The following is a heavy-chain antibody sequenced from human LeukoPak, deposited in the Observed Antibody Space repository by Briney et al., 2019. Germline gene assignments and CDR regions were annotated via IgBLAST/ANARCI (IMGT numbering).Heavy chain of an antibody. CDR1: GYTFTGYY. V-gene: IGHV1-2*02. CDR2: INPNSGGT. J-gene: IGHJ5*02. Sequence: ASVKVSCKASGYTFTGYYMHWVRQAPGQGLEWMGWINPNSGGTNYAQKFQCRVTMTRDTSISTAYMELSRLRSDDTAVYYCARGWRDIVVVVWFDPWGQGTLVTVSS. CDR3: ARGWRDIVVVVWFDP. D-gene: IGHD2-15*01.